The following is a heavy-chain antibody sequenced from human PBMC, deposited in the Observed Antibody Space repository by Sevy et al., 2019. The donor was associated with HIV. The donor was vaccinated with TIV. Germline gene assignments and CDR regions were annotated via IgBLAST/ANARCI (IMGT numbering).Heavy chain of an antibody. CDR3: AKDTCSSTSCYYQDAFDI. CDR1: GFTFSSYA. J-gene: IGHJ3*02. D-gene: IGHD2-2*01. V-gene: IGHV3-23*01. Sequence: GGSLRLSCAASGFTFSSYAMSWVRQAPGKGLEWVSGSSDSGGSTYYADSVKGRFTISRDNSKNTLYLQMNSLRAEDTAVYYCAKDTCSSTSCYYQDAFDIWGQGTMVTVSS. CDR2: SSDSGGST.